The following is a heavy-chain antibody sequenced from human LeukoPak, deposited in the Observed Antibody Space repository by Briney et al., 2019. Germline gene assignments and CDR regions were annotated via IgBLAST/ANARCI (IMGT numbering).Heavy chain of an antibody. CDR2: INHSGST. Sequence: ASETLSLTCAVYGGSFSGYYWSWIRQPPGKGLEWIGEINHSGSTNYNPSLKSRVTISVDTSKNQFSLKLSSVTAADTAVYYCARANDYYGSGSPGGWFDPWGQGTLVTVSS. CDR1: GGSFSGYY. J-gene: IGHJ5*02. CDR3: ARANDYYGSGSPGGWFDP. V-gene: IGHV4-34*01. D-gene: IGHD3-10*01.